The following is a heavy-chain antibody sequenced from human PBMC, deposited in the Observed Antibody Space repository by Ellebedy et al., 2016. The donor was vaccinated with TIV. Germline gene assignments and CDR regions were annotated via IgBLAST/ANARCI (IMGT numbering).Heavy chain of an antibody. D-gene: IGHD3-22*01. V-gene: IGHV1-46*01. CDR1: GYTFTNYY. J-gene: IGHJ3*02. CDR2: INPSADIT. CDR3: ARESYYSHSRGAFDI. Sequence: ASVKVSCKASGYTFTNYYMHWVRQAPGQGLEWMGIINPSADITTYAQKFQGRVTMTRDTSTSTVYIELSSLRSEDTAVYYCARESYYSHSRGAFDIWGQGTMVTVSS.